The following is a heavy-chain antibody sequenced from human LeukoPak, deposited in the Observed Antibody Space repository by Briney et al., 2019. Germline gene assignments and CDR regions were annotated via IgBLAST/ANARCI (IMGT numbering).Heavy chain of an antibody. V-gene: IGHV3-30*18. J-gene: IGHJ4*02. Sequence: GGSLRLSCVASGFVFSAYGMHWVRQAPGKGLEWVAVISYDGSNKYYADSVKGRFTISRDNSKNTLYLQMNSLRAEDTAVYYCAKDEGIAVAGTVADYWGQGTLVTVSS. D-gene: IGHD6-19*01. CDR2: ISYDGSNK. CDR3: AKDEGIAVAGTVADY. CDR1: GFVFSAYG.